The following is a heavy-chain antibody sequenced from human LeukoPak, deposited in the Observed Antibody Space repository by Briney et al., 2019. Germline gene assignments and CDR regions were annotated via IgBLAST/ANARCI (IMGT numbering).Heavy chain of an antibody. CDR2: ISASGSGT. V-gene: IGHV3-23*01. CDR3: AKGRDTSGRQNFDF. J-gene: IGHJ4*02. D-gene: IGHD6-19*01. Sequence: PGGSLRLSCGASGFTFTSYAMHWVRQAPGKGLEWVSSISASGSGTFYTDSMSGRFTISRDNAKKTLFLQMKNLRLGDTALYYCAKGRDTSGRQNFDFWGQGTLVTVSS. CDR1: GFTFTSYA.